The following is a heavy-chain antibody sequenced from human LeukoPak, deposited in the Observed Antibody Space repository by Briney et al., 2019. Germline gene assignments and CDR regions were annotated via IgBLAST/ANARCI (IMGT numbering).Heavy chain of an antibody. CDR2: IYSSGNT. Sequence: SETLSLTCTVSGASISSNNYYWGWVRQPPGKGLEWIGNIYSSGNTYYNASLKSRVTISVDTSKNQFSLKLSSVTAADTAVYYCARVYCSGGSCYTPASWFDPWGQGTLVTVSS. J-gene: IGHJ5*02. D-gene: IGHD2-15*01. CDR3: ARVYCSGGSCYTPASWFDP. CDR1: GASISSNNYY. V-gene: IGHV4-39*07.